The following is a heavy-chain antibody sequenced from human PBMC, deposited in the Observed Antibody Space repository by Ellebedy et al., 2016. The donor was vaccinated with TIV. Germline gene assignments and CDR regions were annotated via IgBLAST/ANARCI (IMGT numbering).Heavy chain of an antibody. CDR3: ARDLVHYAHFDY. D-gene: IGHD4-17*01. J-gene: IGHJ4*02. CDR2: ISYDGSNK. Sequence: GESLKISXAASGFIFSSYAMHWVRQAPGKGLEWVAVISYDGSNKYYADSVKGRFTISRDNSKNTLYLQMNSLRAEDTAVYYCARDLVHYAHFDYWGQGTLVTVSS. V-gene: IGHV3-30-3*01. CDR1: GFIFSSYA.